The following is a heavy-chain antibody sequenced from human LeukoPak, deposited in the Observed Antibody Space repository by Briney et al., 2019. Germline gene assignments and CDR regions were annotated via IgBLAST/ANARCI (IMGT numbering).Heavy chain of an antibody. CDR2: ISYDGSNK. Sequence: SGGSLRLSCAASGFTFSSYGMHWVRQAPGKGLEWVAVISYDGSNKYYADSVKGRFTISRDNSKNTLYLQMNSLRAEDTAVYYCAKEEGGFDYWGQGTLVTVSS. CDR3: AKEEGGFDY. D-gene: IGHD3-16*01. CDR1: GFTFSSYG. J-gene: IGHJ4*02. V-gene: IGHV3-30*18.